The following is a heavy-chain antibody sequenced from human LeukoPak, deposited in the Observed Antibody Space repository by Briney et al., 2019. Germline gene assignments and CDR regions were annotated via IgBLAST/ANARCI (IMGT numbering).Heavy chain of an antibody. CDR1: GGSISSSSYY. J-gene: IGHJ4*02. Sequence: SETLSLTCTVSGGSISSSSYYWGWIRQPPGKGLEWIGSIYYSGSTYYNPSLKSRVTISVDTSKNQFSLKLSSVTAADTAVYYCARHHSSSSRSGFDYWGQGTLVTVSS. CDR3: ARHHSSSSRSGFDY. V-gene: IGHV4-39*01. D-gene: IGHD6-6*01. CDR2: IYYSGST.